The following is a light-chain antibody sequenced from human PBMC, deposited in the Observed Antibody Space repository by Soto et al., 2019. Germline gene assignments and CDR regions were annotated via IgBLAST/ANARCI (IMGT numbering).Light chain of an antibody. Sequence: EIVISQSSATLSLFPGGRGPLSCRSSQSVSSSYLAWYQQKPGQAPRLLIYGASSRATGIPDRFSGSGSGTDFTLTISRLEPEDFAVYYCQQYGSSPKTFGQGTKVDIK. V-gene: IGKV3-20*01. J-gene: IGKJ1*01. CDR1: QSVSSSY. CDR3: QQYGSSPKT. CDR2: GAS.